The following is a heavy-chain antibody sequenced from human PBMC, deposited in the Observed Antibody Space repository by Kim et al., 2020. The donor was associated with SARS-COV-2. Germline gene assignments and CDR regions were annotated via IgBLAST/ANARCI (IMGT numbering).Heavy chain of an antibody. J-gene: IGHJ4*02. CDR2: ISHDESSK. Sequence: GGSLRLSCTASEFTLSSYIIHWVRQAPGKGLDWVALISHDESSKIYADSVKGRFTISRDNSKNTVYLRLDSLRDEDTAIYYCATEGGSSGVAGYFDNWGQGTLITVSS. V-gene: IGHV3-30-3*01. D-gene: IGHD6-19*01. CDR3: ATEGGSSGVAGYFDN. CDR1: EFTLSSYI.